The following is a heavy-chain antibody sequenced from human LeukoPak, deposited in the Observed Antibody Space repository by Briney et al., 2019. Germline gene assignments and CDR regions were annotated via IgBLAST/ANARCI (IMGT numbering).Heavy chain of an antibody. CDR1: GGSISSSSYY. Sequence: SETLSLTCTVSGGSISSSSYYWGWIRQPPGKGLEWIGSIYYSGSTYYNPSLKSRVTMSVGTSNNHFSLRLTSVTAADTALYFCTIFVVADSDAFEIWGQGTMVTVSS. D-gene: IGHD3-3*02. CDR3: TIFVVADSDAFEI. J-gene: IGHJ3*02. CDR2: IYYSGST. V-gene: IGHV4-39*07.